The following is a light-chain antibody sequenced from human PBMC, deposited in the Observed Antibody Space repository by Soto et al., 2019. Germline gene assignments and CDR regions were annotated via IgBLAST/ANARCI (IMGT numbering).Light chain of an antibody. CDR3: QQYYSYRG. Sequence: AIRMTQSPSSLSASTGDRVTITCRASQGISSYLVWYQQKPGKAPKLLIYAASTLQSGLPSRFSGSGSGTDFTLTISCLQPEDFATYYCQQYYSYRGFVGATKVGIK. CDR1: QGISSY. V-gene: IGKV1-8*01. CDR2: AAS. J-gene: IGKJ4*01.